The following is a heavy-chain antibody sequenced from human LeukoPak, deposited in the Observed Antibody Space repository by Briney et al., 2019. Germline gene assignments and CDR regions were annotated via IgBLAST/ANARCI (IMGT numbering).Heavy chain of an antibody. CDR2: INYSGSA. J-gene: IGHJ3*02. V-gene: IGHV4-59*08. D-gene: IGHD4-17*01. Sequence: PSETLSLTCTVSGGSLSSYYFSWIRQSPGKGLEWIAYINYSGSASYNPSLKSRVTVSVDTSKQFSLSLSSVTAADTAVYYCARHNYDDYVFGIWGQGTKVTVSS. CDR3: ARHNYDDYVFGI. CDR1: GGSLSSYY.